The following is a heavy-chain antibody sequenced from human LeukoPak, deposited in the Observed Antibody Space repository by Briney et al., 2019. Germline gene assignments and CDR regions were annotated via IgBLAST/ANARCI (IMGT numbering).Heavy chain of an antibody. J-gene: IGHJ6*04. D-gene: IGHD3-10*02. CDR2: IKQDGSEI. CDR3: AELGITMIGGV. Sequence: PGGSLRLSCAASGFTFSNFWMSWVRQAPGKGLEWVANIKQDGSEIYYVDSVKGRFTISGDNAKNSLYLQMNSLRAEDTAVYYCAELGITMIGGVWGKGTTVTISS. V-gene: IGHV3-7*01. CDR1: GFTFSNFW.